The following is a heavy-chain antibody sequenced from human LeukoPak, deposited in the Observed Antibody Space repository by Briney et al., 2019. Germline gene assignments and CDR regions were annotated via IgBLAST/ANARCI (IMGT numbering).Heavy chain of an antibody. Sequence: GRSLRLSCAASGFIFSSYWMSWVRQAPGKGLVWVANIKQDGSEKYYVDSVKGRFTISRDNARNSLYLQMNSLRAEDTAVYYCAREGSKAMIVVPGVDYWGQGTLVTVSS. J-gene: IGHJ4*02. CDR2: IKQDGSEK. CDR3: AREGSKAMIVVPGVDY. D-gene: IGHD3-22*01. V-gene: IGHV3-7*01. CDR1: GFIFSSYW.